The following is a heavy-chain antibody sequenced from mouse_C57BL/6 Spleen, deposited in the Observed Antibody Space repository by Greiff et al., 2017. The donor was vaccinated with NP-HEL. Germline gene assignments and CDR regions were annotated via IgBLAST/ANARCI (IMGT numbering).Heavy chain of an antibody. D-gene: IGHD2-4*01. V-gene: IGHV1-82*01. J-gene: IGHJ4*01. CDR1: GYAFSSSW. Sequence: QVQLQQSGPELVKPGASVKISCKASGYAFSSSWMNWVKQRPGKGLEWIGRIYPGDGDTNYNGKFKGKATLTADKSSSTAYMQLSSLTSEDSAVYFCARYYDSVVHYAMDYWGQGTSVTVSS. CDR2: IYPGDGDT. CDR3: ARYYDSVVHYAMDY.